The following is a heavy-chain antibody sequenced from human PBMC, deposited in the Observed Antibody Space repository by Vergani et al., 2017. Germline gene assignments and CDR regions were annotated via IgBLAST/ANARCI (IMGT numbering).Heavy chain of an antibody. J-gene: IGHJ6*02. V-gene: IGHV3-30*18. CDR3: AKDGLDIVVGAAVPDYGMDV. Sequence: VQLVESGGGLVKPGGSLRLSCAASGFTFSSYGMHWVRQAPGKGLEWVAGISYDGSNKYYADSVKGRFTISRDNSKNTLYLQMNSLRAEDTAVYYCAKDGLDIVVGAAVPDYGMDVWGQGTTVTVSS. CDR1: GFTFSSYG. CDR2: ISYDGSNK. D-gene: IGHD2-21*02.